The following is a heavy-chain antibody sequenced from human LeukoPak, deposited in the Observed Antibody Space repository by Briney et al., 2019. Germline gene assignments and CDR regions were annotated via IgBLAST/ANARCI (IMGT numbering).Heavy chain of an antibody. D-gene: IGHD1-1*01. CDR3: ARVLNWNDVADAFDI. V-gene: IGHV3-33*01. CDR2: IWYDGSNK. CDR1: GFTVSSYG. Sequence: GRSLRLSCAASGFTVSSYGMHWVRQAQGKGLEWVAVIWYDGSNKYYADSVKGRFTISRDNSKNTLYLQMNSLRAEDTAVYYCARVLNWNDVADAFDIWGQGTMVTVSS. J-gene: IGHJ3*02.